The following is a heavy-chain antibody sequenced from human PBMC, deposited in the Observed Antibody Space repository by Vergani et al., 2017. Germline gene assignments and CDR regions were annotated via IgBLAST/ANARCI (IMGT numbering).Heavy chain of an antibody. V-gene: IGHV1-18*01. Sequence: QDQLVQSGAEVKKPGASVKVSCKASGYTFTSYGISWVRQAPGQGLEWMGWISAYNGNTNYAQKLQGRVTMTTDTSTSTAYMELRSLRSDDTAVYYCARDNVGDYWSYYYYMDVWGKGTTVTVSS. CDR3: ARDNVGDYWSYYYYMDV. CDR1: GYTFTSYG. J-gene: IGHJ6*03. CDR2: ISAYNGNT. D-gene: IGHD2-8*02.